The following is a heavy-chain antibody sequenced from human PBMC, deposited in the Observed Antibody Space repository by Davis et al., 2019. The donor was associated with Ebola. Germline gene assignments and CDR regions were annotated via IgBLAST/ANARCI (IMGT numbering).Heavy chain of an antibody. D-gene: IGHD3-22*01. V-gene: IGHV1-8*01. CDR3: AMYYYDSSGYLFDY. CDR1: RYTFTSYD. J-gene: IGHJ4*02. CDR2: MNPNSGNT. Sequence: ASVTVSCKASRYTFTSYDINWVRQATGQGLEWMGWMNPNSGNTGYAQKFQGRVTMTRNTSISTAYMELSSLRSEDTAVYYCAMYYYDSSGYLFDYWGQGTLVTVSS.